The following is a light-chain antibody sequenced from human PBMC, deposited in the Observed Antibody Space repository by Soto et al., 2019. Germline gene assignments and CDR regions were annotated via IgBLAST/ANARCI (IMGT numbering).Light chain of an antibody. CDR1: QSVSSN. Sequence: EIVMTQSPATLSVSPGERATLSCRASQSVSSNLAWYQQKPGQTPRLLIYGASIRATGIPVRFSGSGSGTEFTLSISSLQSEDFAIYYCQQYHNWPLITFGQGTRLEIK. CDR3: QQYHNWPLIT. J-gene: IGKJ5*01. CDR2: GAS. V-gene: IGKV3-15*01.